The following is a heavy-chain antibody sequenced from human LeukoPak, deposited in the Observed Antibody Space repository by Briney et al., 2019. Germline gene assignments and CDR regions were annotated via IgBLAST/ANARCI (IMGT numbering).Heavy chain of an antibody. Sequence: SETLSLTCTVSGGSIISSSYYWGWIRQPPGKGLEWIGSIYYSGSTYYNPSPKSRVTISVDTSKNQFSLKLSSVTAADTAVYYCARRDSSGVVPRWDYWGQGTLVTVSS. CDR1: GGSIISSSYY. V-gene: IGHV4-39*01. CDR3: ARRDSSGVVPRWDY. J-gene: IGHJ4*02. CDR2: IYYSGST. D-gene: IGHD6-25*01.